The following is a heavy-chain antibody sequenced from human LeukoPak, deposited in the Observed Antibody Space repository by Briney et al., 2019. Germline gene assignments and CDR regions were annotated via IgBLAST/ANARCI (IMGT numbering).Heavy chain of an antibody. J-gene: IGHJ4*02. V-gene: IGHV3-23*01. CDR1: GFPLSDFS. D-gene: IGHD2-8*01. CDR3: VNQSYARSLGE. CDR2: TNSGGTST. Sequence: GGSLRLSCATSGFPLSDFSMSWVRQAPGKGLEWISTTNSGGTSTYYAESVKGRFTISRDNSKNTLYLQMSSLRVEDTAVYYCVNQSYARSLGEGGPGTLVSVSS.